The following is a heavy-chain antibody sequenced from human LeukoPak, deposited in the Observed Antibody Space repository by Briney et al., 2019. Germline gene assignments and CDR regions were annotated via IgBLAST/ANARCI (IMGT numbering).Heavy chain of an antibody. Sequence: SETLSLTCAVYGGSFSGYYWSWIRQPPGKGLEWIGEINHSGSTNYNPSLKSRVTISVDTSKNQFSLKLSSVTAADTAVYYCARRGTAAVPNWFDPWGQGTLATVSS. CDR1: GGSFSGYY. CDR3: ARRGTAAVPNWFDP. J-gene: IGHJ5*02. V-gene: IGHV4-34*01. CDR2: INHSGST. D-gene: IGHD6-13*01.